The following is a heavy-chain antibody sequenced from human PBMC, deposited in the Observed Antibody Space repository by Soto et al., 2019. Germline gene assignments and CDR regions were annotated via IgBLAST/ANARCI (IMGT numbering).Heavy chain of an antibody. CDR1: GFTFTSSA. CDR3: SAEVRGVMITGYAFDI. J-gene: IGHJ3*02. Sequence: VKLAGKASGFTFTSSAVQWVRQTHGQRLEWIGWIVVGSGNTNYAQKSQERVTITRDMSTSTAYMELSSLRSEDTAVYYCSAEVRGVMITGYAFDICGQGTMVTVSS. D-gene: IGHD3-10*01. CDR2: IVVGSGNT. V-gene: IGHV1-58*01.